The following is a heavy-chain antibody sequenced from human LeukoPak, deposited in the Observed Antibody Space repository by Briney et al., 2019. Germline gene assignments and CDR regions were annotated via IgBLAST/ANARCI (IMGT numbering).Heavy chain of an antibody. V-gene: IGHV4-61*02. CDR2: IYTSGST. Sequence: PSQTLSLTCTVSGGSISSGSYYWSWIRQPAGKGLEWIGRIYTSGSTNYNPSLKSRVTISVDTSKNQFSLKLSSVTAADTAVYYCARDQEYSYGYDCWGQGTLVTVSS. CDR1: GGSISSGSYY. D-gene: IGHD5-18*01. J-gene: IGHJ4*02. CDR3: ARDQEYSYGYDC.